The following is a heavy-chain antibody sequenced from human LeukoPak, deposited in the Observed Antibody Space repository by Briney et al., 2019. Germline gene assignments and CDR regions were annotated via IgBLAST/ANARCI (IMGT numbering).Heavy chain of an antibody. CDR1: GFTFSSYA. Sequence: PGGSLRLSCAASGFTFSSYAMSWVRQAPGKGLEWVSVIYSGGSTYYADSVKGRFTISRDNSKNTLYLQMNSLRAEDTAVYYCARPPVAGGMDVWGQGTTVTVSS. CDR2: IYSGGST. V-gene: IGHV3-66*04. CDR3: ARPPVAGGMDV. D-gene: IGHD6-19*01. J-gene: IGHJ6*02.